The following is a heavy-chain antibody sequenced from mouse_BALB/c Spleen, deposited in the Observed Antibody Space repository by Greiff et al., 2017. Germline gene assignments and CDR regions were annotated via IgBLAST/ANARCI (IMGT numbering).Heavy chain of an antibody. CDR2: IWAGGST. V-gene: IGHV2-9*02. J-gene: IGHJ4*01. Sequence: VQLKESGPGLVAPSQSLSITCTVSGFSLTSYGVHWVRQPPGKGLEWLGVIWAGGSTNYNSALMSRLSISKDNSKSQVFLKMNSLQTDETAMYYCARELEGGYAMDYWGQGTSVTVSS. CDR1: GFSLTSYG. CDR3: ARELEGGYAMDY.